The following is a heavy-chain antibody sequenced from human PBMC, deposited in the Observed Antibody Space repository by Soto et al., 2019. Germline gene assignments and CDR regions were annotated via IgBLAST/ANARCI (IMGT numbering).Heavy chain of an antibody. Sequence: GGSLRLSCAASGFTFSSYDMHWVRQATGKGLEWVSAIGTAGDPYYPGSVKGRFTISRENAKNSLYLQMNSLRAGDTAVYYCARGLRTPYDILTGYYPHLYFDLWGRGTLVTVSS. CDR3: ARGLRTPYDILTGYYPHLYFDL. V-gene: IGHV3-13*05. J-gene: IGHJ2*01. CDR1: GFTFSSYD. CDR2: IGTAGDP. D-gene: IGHD3-9*01.